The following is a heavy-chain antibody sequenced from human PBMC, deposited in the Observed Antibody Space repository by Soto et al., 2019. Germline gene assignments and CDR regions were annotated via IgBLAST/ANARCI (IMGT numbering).Heavy chain of an antibody. J-gene: IGHJ6*02. CDR2: ISAYNGNT. CDR3: ARVRLEWLYGMDV. V-gene: IGHV1-18*01. D-gene: IGHD3-3*01. Sequence: GASVKVSCKAYGYTFTSYGISRVRQAPGQGLEWMGWISAYNGNTNYAQKLQGRVTMTTDTSTSTAYMELRSLRSDDTAVYYCARVRLEWLYGMDVWGQGTTVTVSS. CDR1: GYTFTSYG.